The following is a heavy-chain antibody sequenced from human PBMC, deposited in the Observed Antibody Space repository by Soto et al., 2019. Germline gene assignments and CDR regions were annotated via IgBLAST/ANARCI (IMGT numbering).Heavy chain of an antibody. J-gene: IGHJ4*02. CDR1: GGSVSRGSYY. CDR3: ARGLSFYGGHGYHLAY. Sequence: PSETLSLTCTVSGGSVSRGSYYWSWIRQPPGKGLEWIGYIYYSGSTNYNPSLKSRVTISVDTSKNQFSLKLSSVTAADTAVYYCARGLSFYGGHGYHLAYWGQRSPVTGSS. V-gene: IGHV4-61*01. CDR2: IYYSGST. D-gene: IGHD3-22*01.